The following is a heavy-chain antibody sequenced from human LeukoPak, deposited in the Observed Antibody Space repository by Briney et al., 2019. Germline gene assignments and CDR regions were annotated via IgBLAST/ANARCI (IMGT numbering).Heavy chain of an antibody. V-gene: IGHV3-30-3*01. CDR2: ISYDGSNK. J-gene: IGHJ4*02. CDR1: GFTFSSYA. Sequence: GRSLRLSCAASGFTFSSYAMHWVRQAPGKGLEWVAVISYDGSNKYYADSVKGRFTISRDNSKNTVYLQMNGLGAEDTAVYYCAKASSQLSSSWFYWGQGTLVTVSS. D-gene: IGHD6-13*01. CDR3: AKASSQLSSSWFY.